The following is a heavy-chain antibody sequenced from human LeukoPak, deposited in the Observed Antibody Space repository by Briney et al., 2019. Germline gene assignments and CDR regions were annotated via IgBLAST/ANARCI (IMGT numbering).Heavy chain of an antibody. CDR1: GFTFSSYG. CDR3: AMAVIGSGWTLDY. J-gene: IGHJ4*02. Sequence: PGGSLRLTCAASGFTFSSYGMHWVRQAPGKGLEGVSTISGSGGSTSYADSVKGRFTISRDNSKNTLYLQVNSLRAEDTAVYYCAMAVIGSGWTLDYWGQGTLVTVSS. V-gene: IGHV3-23*01. CDR2: ISGSGGST. D-gene: IGHD6-19*01.